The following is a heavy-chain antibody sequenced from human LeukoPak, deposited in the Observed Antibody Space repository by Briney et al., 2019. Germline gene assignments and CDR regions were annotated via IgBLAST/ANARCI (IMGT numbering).Heavy chain of an antibody. CDR1: GFTFSSYA. J-gene: IGHJ5*02. D-gene: IGHD3-10*01. V-gene: IGHV3-21*01. CDR2: ISSGSSYI. CDR3: AREASWFGELSWFDP. Sequence: PGGSLRLSCAASGFTFSSYAMSWVRQTPGKGLEWVSSISSGSSYIYYADSVKGRFTISRDNAKNSLYLQMNSLRDEDTAVYYCAREASWFGELSWFDPWGQGTLVTVSS.